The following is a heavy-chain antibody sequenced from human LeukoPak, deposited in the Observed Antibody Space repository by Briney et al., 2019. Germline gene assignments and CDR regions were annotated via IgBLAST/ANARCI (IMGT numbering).Heavy chain of an antibody. CDR2: IKSKTDGGTT. V-gene: IGHV3-15*01. Sequence: GGSLRLSCAASGFTFSNGWMSWVRQAPGEGLEWVGRIKSKTDGGTTDYAAPVKGRFTISRDDSKNTLYLQMNSLKTEDTAVYYCATDWAITIVGSHGMDVWGQGTTVTVSS. D-gene: IGHD3-3*01. J-gene: IGHJ6*02. CDR1: GFTFSNGW. CDR3: ATDWAITIVGSHGMDV.